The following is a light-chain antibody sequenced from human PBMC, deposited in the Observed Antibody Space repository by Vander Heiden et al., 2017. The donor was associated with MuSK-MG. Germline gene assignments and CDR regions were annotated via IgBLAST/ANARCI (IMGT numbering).Light chain of an antibody. CDR2: DAS. Sequence: EIVLTQSPGTLSLSPGDRATLSCRASQSVNTFLDWYQQRPGQAPRLLIYDASKRATGIPARFSGSGSGTDFTLTISSLEPEDFAVYFCQQLSNWPPFTFGQGTLMETK. V-gene: IGKV3-11*01. CDR1: QSVNTF. CDR3: QQLSNWPPFT. J-gene: IGKJ5*01.